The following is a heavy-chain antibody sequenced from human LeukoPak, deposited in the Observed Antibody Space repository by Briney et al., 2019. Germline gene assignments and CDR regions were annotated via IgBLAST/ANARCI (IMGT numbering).Heavy chain of an antibody. Sequence: GGSLRLSCAASGFTFSSYGMQWVRRAPGKGLEWVAVIWYDGSSKYYADSVKGRFTTSRDNSKNTLYLEVDRLTAEDSAVYYYAKRHFDAFDIWGQGTVVTVPS. J-gene: IGHJ3*02. CDR1: GFTFSSYG. V-gene: IGHV3-33*06. CDR3: AKRHFDAFDI. CDR2: IWYDGSSK.